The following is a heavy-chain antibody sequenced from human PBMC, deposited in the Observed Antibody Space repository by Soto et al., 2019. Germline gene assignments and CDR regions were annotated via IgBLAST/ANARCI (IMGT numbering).Heavy chain of an antibody. V-gene: IGHV4-34*01. CDR2: INHSGST. CDR1: CGSFSGYY. D-gene: IGHD3-10*01. Sequence: SETLSLTCAVYCGSFSGYYWSWIRQPPGKGLEWIGEINHSGSTNYNPSLKSRVTISVDTSKNQFSLKLSSVTAADTAVYYCARAPIYYGSGSYYSKPYYYYGMDVWGQGTTVT. CDR3: ARAPIYYGSGSYYSKPYYYYGMDV. J-gene: IGHJ6*02.